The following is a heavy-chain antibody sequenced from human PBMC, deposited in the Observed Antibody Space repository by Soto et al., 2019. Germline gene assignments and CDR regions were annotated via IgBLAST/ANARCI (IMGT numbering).Heavy chain of an antibody. V-gene: IGHV3-48*02. CDR3: ARPLDYDSSGYGAS. CDR1: GFTFSRYS. J-gene: IGHJ4*02. CDR2: ISSSSSII. Sequence: GGSLRLSCVASGFTFSRYSMNWVRQAPGKGLEWVSYISSSSSIIYYVDSVRGRFTISRDNAKNSLYLQMNNLTDEDTAVYYCARPLDYDSSGYGASWGQGTLVTVSS. D-gene: IGHD3-22*01.